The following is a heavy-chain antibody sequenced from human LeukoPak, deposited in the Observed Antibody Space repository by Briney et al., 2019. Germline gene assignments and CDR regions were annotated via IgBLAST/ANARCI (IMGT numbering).Heavy chain of an antibody. CDR1: GGTFSSYA. CDR3: ARGRRSGSYYVWFDP. V-gene: IGHV1-69*05. CDR2: IIPIFGTA. J-gene: IGHJ5*02. D-gene: IGHD1-26*01. Sequence: SVKVSCKASGGTFSSYAISWVRQAPGQGLEWMGGIIPIFGTANYAQKFQGRVTITTDESTSTAYMELSSLRSKDTAVYYCARGRRSGSYYVWFDPWGQGTLVTVSS.